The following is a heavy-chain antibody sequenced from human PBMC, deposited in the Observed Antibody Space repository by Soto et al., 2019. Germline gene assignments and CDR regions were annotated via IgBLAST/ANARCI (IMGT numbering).Heavy chain of an antibody. D-gene: IGHD5-18*01. V-gene: IGHV4-31*03. Sequence: SQAFSLTCTVSAGSISSGGYYWSWIRQHPRKGLEWIGYIYYSGSTYYNPSLKSRVTISVDTSKNQFSLKLTSVTAADTAVYYCFFFFPHSAYSSIPKHVRAQGTTVPVSS. CDR2: IYYSGST. CDR1: AGSISSGGYY. J-gene: IGHJ3*01. CDR3: FFFFPHSAYSSIPKHV.